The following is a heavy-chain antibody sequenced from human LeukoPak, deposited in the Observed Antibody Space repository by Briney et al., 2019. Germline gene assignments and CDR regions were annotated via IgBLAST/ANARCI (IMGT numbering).Heavy chain of an antibody. CDR2: INHSGST. Sequence: SETLSLTCAVYGGSFSGYYWSWIRQPPGKGLEWIGEINHSGSTNYNPSLKSRVTISVDTSKKQFSLKLSSVTAADTAVYYCARHVSSLSVGDYWGQGTLVTVSS. J-gene: IGHJ4*02. D-gene: IGHD3-10*02. CDR1: GGSFSGYY. CDR3: ARHVSSLSVGDY. V-gene: IGHV4-34*01.